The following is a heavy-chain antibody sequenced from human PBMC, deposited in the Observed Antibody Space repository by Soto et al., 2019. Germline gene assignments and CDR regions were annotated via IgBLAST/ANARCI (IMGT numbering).Heavy chain of an antibody. CDR3: ARGWGRIFDY. CDR1: GGSFSGFF. CDR2: INHSGST. D-gene: IGHD7-27*01. V-gene: IGHV4-34*01. Sequence: QVQLQQWGAGLLKPSELLSLSCAVYGGSFSGFFWSWIRQPPGKGLEWIGEINHSGSTNYNPSLKSRVTISVDTSKNQFSLKLSSVTAADTAVYYCARGWGRIFDYWGQGTLVTVSS. J-gene: IGHJ4*02.